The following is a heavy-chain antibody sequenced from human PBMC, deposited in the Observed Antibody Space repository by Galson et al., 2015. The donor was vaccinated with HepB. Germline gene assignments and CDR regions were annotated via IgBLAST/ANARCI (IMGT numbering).Heavy chain of an antibody. CDR3: TTEDQWESPYYFDY. J-gene: IGHJ4*02. CDR2: IKSKTDGGTT. CDR1: GFTFSNAW. Sequence: SLRLSCAASGFTFSNAWMNWVRQAPGKGLEWVGRIKSKTDGGTTDYAAPVKGRFTISRDDSKNTLYLQMNSLKTEDTAVYYCTTEDQWESPYYFDYWGQGTLVTVSS. D-gene: IGHD1-26*01. V-gene: IGHV3-15*07.